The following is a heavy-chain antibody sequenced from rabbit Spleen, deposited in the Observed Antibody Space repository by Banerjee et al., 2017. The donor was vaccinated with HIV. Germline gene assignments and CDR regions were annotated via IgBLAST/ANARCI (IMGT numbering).Heavy chain of an antibody. J-gene: IGHJ6*01. CDR3: ARDTSSSFSSYGMDL. V-gene: IGHV1S45*01. Sequence: EESGGGLVQPEGSLTLTCTASGFSFSSSYWICWVRQAPGKGLEWIACVDAGSSGTTYYARWAKGRFTISKTSSTTVTLQMTSLTAADTATYFCARDTSSSFSSYGMDLWGPGTLVT. CDR2: VDAGSSGTT. CDR1: GFSFSSSYW. D-gene: IGHD1-1*01.